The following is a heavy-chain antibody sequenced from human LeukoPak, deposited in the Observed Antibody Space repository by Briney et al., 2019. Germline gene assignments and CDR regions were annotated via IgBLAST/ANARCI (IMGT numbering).Heavy chain of an antibody. J-gene: IGHJ6*02. Sequence: ASVKVSCKASGYTFTSYAMNWVRQAPGQGLEWMGWINTNTGNPTYAQGFTGRFVFSLDTSVSTAYLQISSLKAEDTAVYYCARGQFKNYDILTGYQLYYYYYYGMDVWGQGTTVTVSS. CDR3: ARGQFKNYDILTGYQLYYYYYYGMDV. CDR1: GYTFTSYA. CDR2: INTNTGNP. D-gene: IGHD3-9*01. V-gene: IGHV7-4-1*02.